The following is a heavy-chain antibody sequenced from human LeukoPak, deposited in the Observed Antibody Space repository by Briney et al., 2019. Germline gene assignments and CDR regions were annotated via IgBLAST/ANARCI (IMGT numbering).Heavy chain of an antibody. CDR1: GYTFTSYD. V-gene: IGHV1-8*01. CDR2: MNPNSGDT. Sequence: RGSVKVSCKASGYTFTSYDINWVRQATGQGLEWMGWMNPNSGDTGYAQKFQGRVTITRNTSISTAYMELSSLRSEDTAVYYCARAKGRAAAGTYWFDPWGQGTLVTVSS. J-gene: IGHJ5*02. CDR3: ARAKGRAAAGTYWFDP. D-gene: IGHD6-13*01.